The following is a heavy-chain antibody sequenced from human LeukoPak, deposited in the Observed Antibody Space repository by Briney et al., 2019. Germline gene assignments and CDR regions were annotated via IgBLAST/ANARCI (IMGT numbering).Heavy chain of an antibody. CDR2: IYYSGST. J-gene: IGHJ5*02. V-gene: IGHV4-39*07. CDR3: ARALSWFDP. Sequence: SETLSLTCTVSGGSISSNSYYWGWIRQPPGKGLEWIGTIYYSGSTYYNPSLKSRVTISVDTSKNQFSLNLSSVTAADTAVYYCARALSWFDPWGQGTLVTVSS. D-gene: IGHD3-16*01. CDR1: GGSISSNSYY.